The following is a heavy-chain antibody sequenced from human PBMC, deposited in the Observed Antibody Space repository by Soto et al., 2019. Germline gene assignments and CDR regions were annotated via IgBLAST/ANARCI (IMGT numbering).Heavy chain of an antibody. J-gene: IGHJ3*02. CDR1: GYTFTGYY. Sequence: QVQLVQSGAEVKKPGASVKVSCKASGYTFTGYYMHWVRQAPGQGLEWMGWINPTSGGTNYAQKFQGGVTMTRDTSISTAYMELSRLRSDDTAVYYCAREHCGGDCYRVTGPVNAFDIWGQGTMVTVSS. V-gene: IGHV1-2*02. CDR3: AREHCGGDCYRVTGPVNAFDI. CDR2: INPTSGGT. D-gene: IGHD2-21*02.